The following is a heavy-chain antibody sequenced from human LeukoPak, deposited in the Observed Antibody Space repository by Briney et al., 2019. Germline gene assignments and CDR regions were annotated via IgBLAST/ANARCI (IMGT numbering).Heavy chain of an antibody. V-gene: IGHV3-30-3*01. D-gene: IGHD1-1*01. CDR1: GFTFSSYA. Sequence: GGSLRLSCAASGFTFSSYAMHRVRQAPGKGLEWVAVISYDGSNKYYADSVKGRFTISRDNSKNTLYLQMNSLRAEDTAVYYCARAENVRTEFDYWGQGTLVTVFS. CDR2: ISYDGSNK. CDR3: ARAENVRTEFDY. J-gene: IGHJ4*02.